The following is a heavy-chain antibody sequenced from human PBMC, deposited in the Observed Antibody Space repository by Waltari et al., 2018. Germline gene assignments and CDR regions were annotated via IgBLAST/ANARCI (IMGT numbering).Heavy chain of an antibody. J-gene: IGHJ6*02. V-gene: IGHV3-23*01. CDR1: GFTFSSYA. Sequence: EVQMLESGGGLVQPGGSLRLSCAASGFTFSSYAMSWVRQAPGQGLEWVSAVSGGGHSTYYAASVKGRFTIYRDNSKNTLYRQMNSLRAEDTAVYYCARDRYYGSGKVKGGMDVWGQGTTVTVAS. D-gene: IGHD3-10*01. CDR3: ARDRYYGSGKVKGGMDV. CDR2: VSGGGHST.